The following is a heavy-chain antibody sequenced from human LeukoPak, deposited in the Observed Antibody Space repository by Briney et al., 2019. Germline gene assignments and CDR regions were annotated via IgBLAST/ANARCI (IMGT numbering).Heavy chain of an antibody. D-gene: IGHD6-13*01. CDR1: GFTFSDYY. V-gene: IGHV3-11*03. Sequence: GGSLRLSCAASGFTFSDYYMSWIRQAPGQGLEWVAYISHSSGFTNYADSVKGRFAISRDNAKNSLYLQMDSLRAEDTAIYYCAKLSKAYSSSWIDYWGQGNLVTVSS. J-gene: IGHJ4*02. CDR2: ISHSSGFT. CDR3: AKLSKAYSSSWIDY.